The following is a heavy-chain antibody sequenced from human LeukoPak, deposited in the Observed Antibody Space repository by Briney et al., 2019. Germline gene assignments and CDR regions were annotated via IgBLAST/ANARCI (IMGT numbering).Heavy chain of an antibody. D-gene: IGHD5-18*01. CDR2: IYSGGST. CDR3: ASYSSYGSVFDY. CDR1: GFTVSVNY. J-gene: IGHJ4*02. V-gene: IGHV3-66*01. Sequence: GGSLRLSCAAFGFTVSVNYMSWVRQAPGKGLEWVSVIYSGGSTYYADSVKGRFTISRDNSKNTLYLQMNSLRAEDTAVYYCASYSSYGSVFDYWGQGTLVTVSS.